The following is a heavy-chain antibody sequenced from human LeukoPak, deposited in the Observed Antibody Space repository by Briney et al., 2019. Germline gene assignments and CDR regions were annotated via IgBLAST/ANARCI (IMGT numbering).Heavy chain of an antibody. CDR3: AKDSGYDLYYYYYMDV. CDR2: ISWDGGST. Sequence: GGSLRLSCAASGFTFDDYTMHWVRQAPGKGLEWVSLISWDGGSTYYADSVKGRFTISRDNSKNSLYLQMNSLRTEDTALYYCAKDSGYDLYYYYYMDVWGKGTTVTISS. J-gene: IGHJ6*03. V-gene: IGHV3-43*01. CDR1: GFTFDDYT. D-gene: IGHD5-12*01.